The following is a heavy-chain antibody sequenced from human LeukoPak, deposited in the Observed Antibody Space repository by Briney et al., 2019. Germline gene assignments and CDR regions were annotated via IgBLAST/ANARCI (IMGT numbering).Heavy chain of an antibody. D-gene: IGHD3-10*01. CDR3: ARELLWFGEV. CDR1: GGSISSYY. J-gene: IGHJ4*02. Sequence: PSETLSLTCTVSGGSISSYYWSWIRQPPGKGLEWIGYIYYSGSTNYNPSLKSRVTISVDTSKNQFSLKLSSVTAADTAVYYCARELLWFGEVWGQGTLVTVSS. CDR2: IYYSGST. V-gene: IGHV4-59*08.